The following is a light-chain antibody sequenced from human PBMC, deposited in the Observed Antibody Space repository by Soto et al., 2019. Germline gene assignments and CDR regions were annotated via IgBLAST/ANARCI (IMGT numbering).Light chain of an antibody. V-gene: IGLV2-23*01. Sequence: QSVLTQPASVSGSPGQSITISCTGTSSDIGRYNLVSWYQQHPGKAPKLIIYEDIERPSGVSDRFSGSKSGNTASLTISGLQTEDEADYYCCSYAGGASVVFGGGTNSPS. J-gene: IGLJ2*01. CDR2: EDI. CDR1: SSDIGRYNL. CDR3: CSYAGGASVV.